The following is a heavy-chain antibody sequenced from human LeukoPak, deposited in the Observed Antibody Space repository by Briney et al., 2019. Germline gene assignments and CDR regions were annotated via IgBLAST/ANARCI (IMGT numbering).Heavy chain of an antibody. V-gene: IGHV3-23*01. J-gene: IGHJ3*01. CDR2: ISGSGGST. CDR1: GFTFSSYA. D-gene: IGHD1-26*01. CDR3: ARAKTYSGSYYDAFDL. Sequence: HPGGSLRLSCAASGFTFSSYAMGWVRQAPGKGLEWVSAISGSGGSTYYADSVKGRFTISRDNAENSLYFQMNSLRAEDTAVYYCARAKTYSGSYYDAFDLWGQGTMVTVSS.